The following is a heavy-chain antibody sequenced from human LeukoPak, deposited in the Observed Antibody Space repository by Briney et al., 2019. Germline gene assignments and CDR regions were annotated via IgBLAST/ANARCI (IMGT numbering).Heavy chain of an antibody. V-gene: IGHV3-23*01. Sequence: GGSLRLSCAASGFTFSSYAMSWVRQAPGKGLEWVSAISGSTGSTYYADSVKGRFTISRDNSKSTLCLQMNSLRAEDTAVYYCAKDDHGGSGWRDYFDYWGQGTLVTVSS. CDR1: GFTFSSYA. J-gene: IGHJ4*02. D-gene: IGHD6-19*01. CDR2: ISGSTGST. CDR3: AKDDHGGSGWRDYFDY.